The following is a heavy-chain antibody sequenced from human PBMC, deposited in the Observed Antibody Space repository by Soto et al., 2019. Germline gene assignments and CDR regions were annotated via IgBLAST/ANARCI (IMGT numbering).Heavy chain of an antibody. D-gene: IGHD6-13*01. CDR3: ARTYSSSWSPFDY. CDR1: GGSFSGYY. V-gene: IGHV4-34*01. CDR2: INHSGST. J-gene: IGHJ4*02. Sequence: QVQLQQWGAGLLKPSETLSLTCAVYGGSFSGYYWSWIRQPPGKGLEWIGEINHSGSTNYNPSLTRRVTISVDTSKNQFSLKLSYVTAADTAVYCCARTYSSSWSPFDYWGQGTLVTVSS.